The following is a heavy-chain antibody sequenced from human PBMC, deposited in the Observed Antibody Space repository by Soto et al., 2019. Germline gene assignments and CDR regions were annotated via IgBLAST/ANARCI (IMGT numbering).Heavy chain of an antibody. CDR2: ISGSGGAT. J-gene: IGHJ4*02. V-gene: IGHV3-23*01. D-gene: IGHD3-3*01. Sequence: GSLRLSWAASGFTFTWFDVGWVRQAPGKVLVWVSAISGSGGATYYADSVKGRFTVSXXXXRXXGYXQXXSLXVEVTAVYHCAIGEWLSTSYFYFCGKGT. CDR1: GFTFTWFD. CDR3: AIGEWLSTSYFYF.